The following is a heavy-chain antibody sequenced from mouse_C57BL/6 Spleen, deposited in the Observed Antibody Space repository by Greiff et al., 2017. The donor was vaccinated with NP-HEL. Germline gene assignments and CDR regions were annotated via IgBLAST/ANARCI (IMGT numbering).Heavy chain of an antibody. CDR3: ARAPYYDYFDD. J-gene: IGHJ2*01. CDR2: ISYDGSN. Sequence: ESGPGLVKPSQSLSLTCSVTGYSITSGYYWNWIRQFPGNKLEWMGYISYDGSNNYNPSLKNRISITRDTSKNQFFLKLNSVTTEDTATYYCARAPYYDYFDDWGQGTTLTVSS. D-gene: IGHD1-1*01. CDR1: GYSITSGYY. V-gene: IGHV3-6*01.